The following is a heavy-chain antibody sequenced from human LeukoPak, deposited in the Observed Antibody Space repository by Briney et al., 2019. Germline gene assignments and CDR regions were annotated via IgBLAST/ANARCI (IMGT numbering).Heavy chain of an antibody. V-gene: IGHV1-18*01. Sequence: ASVKVSCKASGYTFTSYGISWVRQAPGQGLEWMGWISAYNGNTNYAQKLQGRVTMTTDTSTSTAYMELRSLRSDDTAVYYCAREGDILTGYEHSSFVYWGQGTLVTVSS. J-gene: IGHJ4*02. D-gene: IGHD3-9*01. CDR3: AREGDILTGYEHSSFVY. CDR1: GYTFTSYG. CDR2: ISAYNGNT.